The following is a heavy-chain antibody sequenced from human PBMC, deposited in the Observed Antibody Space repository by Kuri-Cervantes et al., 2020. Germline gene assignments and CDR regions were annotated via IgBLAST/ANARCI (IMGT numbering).Heavy chain of an antibody. CDR2: ISYDGSNK. CDR3: ARDLWYDFWSGYIDYYMDV. V-gene: IGHV3-30*01. CDR1: GFTFSSYA. D-gene: IGHD3-3*01. J-gene: IGHJ6*03. Sequence: GESLKISCAASGFTFSSYAMHWVRQAPGKGLEWVAVISYDGSNKYYADSVKGRFTISRDNSKNTLYLQMNSLRAEDTAVYYCARDLWYDFWSGYIDYYMDVWGKGTTVTVSS.